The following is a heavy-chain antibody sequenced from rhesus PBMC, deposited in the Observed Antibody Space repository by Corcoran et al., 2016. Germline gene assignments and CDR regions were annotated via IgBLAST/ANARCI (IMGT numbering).Heavy chain of an antibody. CDR1: GFTFGDYG. V-gene: IGHV3-183*02. Sequence: EVQLVESGGGLVQPGESLRLSCAASGFTFGDYGMHWVRQAPGKGLDWVSSITNTGDTVYSAYSVKGRFTVSRDNAKNCLSLQMNSLKTEDTAVYYCTREHEYSNYGGLDSWGQGVVVTVSS. CDR3: TREHEYSNYGGLDS. J-gene: IGHJ6*01. D-gene: IGHD4-23*01. CDR2: ITNTGDTV.